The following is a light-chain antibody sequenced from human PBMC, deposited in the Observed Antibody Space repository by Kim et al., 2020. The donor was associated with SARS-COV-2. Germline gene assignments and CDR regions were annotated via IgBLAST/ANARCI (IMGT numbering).Light chain of an antibody. J-gene: IGLJ2*01. CDR1: SLRTYY. CDR2: GKT. CDR3: NSRDSNNDVV. Sequence: VALGQTVRITCQGDSLRTYYATWYQQKPGQAPILLIYGKTNRPSGIPDRFSGSTSGNTASLTITGTQAGDEADYYCNSRDSNNDVVFGGGTQLTVL. V-gene: IGLV3-19*01.